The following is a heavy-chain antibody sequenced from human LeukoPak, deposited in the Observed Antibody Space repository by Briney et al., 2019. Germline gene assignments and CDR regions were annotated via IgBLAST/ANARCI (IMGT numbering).Heavy chain of an antibody. CDR3: AKASDDFWSGYPSDY. CDR2: ISGSGGST. Sequence: AGGSLRLSCAASGFTFSSYAMSWVRQAPGKGLEWVSAISGSGGSTYYADSVKGRFTISRDNSKNTLYLQMDSLRAEDTAVYYCAKASDDFWSGYPSDYWGLGTLVTVSS. J-gene: IGHJ4*02. V-gene: IGHV3-23*01. D-gene: IGHD3-3*01. CDR1: GFTFSSYA.